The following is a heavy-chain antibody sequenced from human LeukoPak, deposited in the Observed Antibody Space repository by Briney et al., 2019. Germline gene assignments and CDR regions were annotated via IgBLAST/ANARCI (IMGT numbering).Heavy chain of an antibody. Sequence: GGSLRLSCAASGFTFSSYAMHWVRQAPGKGLEWVAVISYDGSNKYYADSVKGRFTISRDNSKNTLYLQMNSLRAEDTAVYYCAKAPVVLGSYYSDYWGQGTLVTVSS. V-gene: IGHV3-30-3*01. D-gene: IGHD1-26*01. CDR3: AKAPVVLGSYYSDY. J-gene: IGHJ4*02. CDR1: GFTFSSYA. CDR2: ISYDGSNK.